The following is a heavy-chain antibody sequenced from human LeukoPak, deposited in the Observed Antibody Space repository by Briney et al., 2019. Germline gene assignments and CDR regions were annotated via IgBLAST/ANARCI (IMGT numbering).Heavy chain of an antibody. J-gene: IGHJ6*02. Sequence: GGSLRLSCAASGFTFSSYAMSWVRQAPGKGLEWVSAISGSGGSTYYADSVKGQFTISRDNSNNTLYLQMNSLRAEDTAVYYCAKEVDVSGSYPSFYYYFGMDVWGQGTTVTVSS. CDR3: AKEVDVSGSYPSFYYYFGMDV. V-gene: IGHV3-23*01. CDR1: GFTFSSYA. CDR2: ISGSGGST. D-gene: IGHD3-10*01.